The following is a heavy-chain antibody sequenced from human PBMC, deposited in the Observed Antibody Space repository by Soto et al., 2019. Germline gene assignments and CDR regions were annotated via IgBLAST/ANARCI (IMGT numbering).Heavy chain of an antibody. CDR3: AKEFHSWNYFDY. J-gene: IGHJ4*02. CDR1: GFTFSSSG. D-gene: IGHD1-20*01. CDR2: ISYDGSNK. Sequence: LRLSFAASGFTFSSSGMQWVRQAPGKGLEWVAVISYDGSNKFYADSVKGRFTISRDNFRNTLYLQMNSLRAEDTAVYYCAKEFHSWNYFDYWGQGTLVTVSS. V-gene: IGHV3-30*18.